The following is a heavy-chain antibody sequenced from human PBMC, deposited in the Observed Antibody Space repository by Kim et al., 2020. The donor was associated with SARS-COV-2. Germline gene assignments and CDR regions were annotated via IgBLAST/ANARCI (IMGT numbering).Heavy chain of an antibody. D-gene: IGHD4-17*01. CDR3: ARDRGRDYGDYGYYYYGMAV. Sequence: GGSLRLSCAASGFTFSSYSMNWVRQAPGKGLEWVSSISSSSSYIYYADSVKGRFTISRDNAKNSLYLQMNSLRAEDTAVYYCARDRGRDYGDYGYYYYGMAVWGQGPTVTVSS. V-gene: IGHV3-21*01. J-gene: IGHJ6*02. CDR2: ISSSSSYI. CDR1: GFTFSSYS.